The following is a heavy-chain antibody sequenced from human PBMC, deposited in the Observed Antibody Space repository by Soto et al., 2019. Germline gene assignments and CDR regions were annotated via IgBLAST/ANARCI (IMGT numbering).Heavy chain of an antibody. V-gene: IGHV1-18*01. CDR1: GYTFTSYG. CDR3: ARAVEQQLHVWFDP. Sequence: ASVKVSCKASGYTFTSYGISWVRQAPGQGLEWMGWISAYNGNTNYAQKLQGRVTMTTDTSTSTAYMELRSLRSDDTAVYYCARAVEQQLHVWFDPWGQGTLVTVSS. D-gene: IGHD6-13*01. J-gene: IGHJ5*02. CDR2: ISAYNGNT.